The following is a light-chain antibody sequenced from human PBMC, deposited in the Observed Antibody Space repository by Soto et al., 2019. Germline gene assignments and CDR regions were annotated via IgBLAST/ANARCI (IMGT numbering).Light chain of an antibody. CDR1: QSVSSIY. CDR3: QQYGSSPLT. CDR2: GAS. Sequence: EIVLTQSPGTLSLSPGERATLSCRASQSVSSIYLAWYQQKPGQAPRLLIYGASSRATGIPDRFSGSGSGTGFTITMSRLEPGDFAVYYCQQYGSSPLTFGQGTRLEIK. V-gene: IGKV3-20*01. J-gene: IGKJ5*01.